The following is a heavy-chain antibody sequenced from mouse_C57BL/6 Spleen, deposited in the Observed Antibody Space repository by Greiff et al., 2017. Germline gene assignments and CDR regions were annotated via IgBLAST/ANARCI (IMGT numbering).Heavy chain of an antibody. CDR1: GYTFTSYW. CDR2: IDPSDSYT. V-gene: IGHV1-50*01. J-gene: IGHJ4*01. Sequence: QVQLQQPGAELVKPGASVKLSCKASGYTFTSYWMQWVKQRPGQGLEWIGEIDPSDSYTNYNQKFKGKATLTVDTSSSTAYMQLSSLTSEDSAVYYCARPSPLDSPRAMDYWGQGTSVTVSS. D-gene: IGHD3-2*01. CDR3: ARPSPLDSPRAMDY.